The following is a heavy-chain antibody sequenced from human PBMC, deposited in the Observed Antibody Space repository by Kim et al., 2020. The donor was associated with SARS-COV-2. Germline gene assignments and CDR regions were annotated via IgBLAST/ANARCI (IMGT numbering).Heavy chain of an antibody. D-gene: IGHD5-18*01. CDR1: GFTFGDYA. CDR2: ISSKSDSQ. V-gene: IGHV3-9*01. J-gene: IGHJ4*01. CDR3: VKDMGNIQVWPHLHF. Sequence: GGSLRLSCVTSGFTFGDYAMHWVRHTPGKGLEWVSGISSKSDSQTYADSVKGRFTISRDNAKNSLYLQMNSLRIDDTALYYCVKDMGNIQVWPHLHFWGQGTLVTVSS.